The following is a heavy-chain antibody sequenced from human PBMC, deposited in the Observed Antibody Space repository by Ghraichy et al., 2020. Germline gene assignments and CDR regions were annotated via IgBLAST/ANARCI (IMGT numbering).Heavy chain of an antibody. V-gene: IGHV6-1*01. CDR1: GDSVSSNSAA. J-gene: IGHJ4*02. D-gene: IGHD6-19*01. Sequence: SQTLSLTCAISGDSVSSNSAAWNWIRQSPSRGLEWLGRTYYRSKWYNDYAVSVKSRITINPATSKNQFSLQLNSVTPEDTAVYYCARAGIAVAGTDLFNFDYWGQGTLVTVSS. CDR2: TYYRSKWYN. CDR3: ARAGIAVAGTDLFNFDY.